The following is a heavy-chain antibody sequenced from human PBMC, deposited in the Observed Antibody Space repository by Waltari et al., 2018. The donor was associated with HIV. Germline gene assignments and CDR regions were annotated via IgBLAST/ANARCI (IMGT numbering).Heavy chain of an antibody. Sequence: EVQLVESGGGLVQPGGSLRRSCAASGFPFSSYWMSWVRQAPGKGLEWVANIKQDGSEKYYVDSVKGRFTMSRDNAKNSLYLQMNSPRAEDTAVYYCARVYSSSSGRALDSWGQGTLVTVSS. CDR1: GFPFSSYW. CDR3: ARVYSSSSGRALDS. J-gene: IGHJ5*01. V-gene: IGHV3-7*01. CDR2: IKQDGSEK. D-gene: IGHD6-19*01.